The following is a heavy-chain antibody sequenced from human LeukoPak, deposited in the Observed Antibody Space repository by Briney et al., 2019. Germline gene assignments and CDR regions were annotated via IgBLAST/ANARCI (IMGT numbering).Heavy chain of an antibody. J-gene: IGHJ4*02. CDR1: GYSFTSYW. Sequence: GESLKISCKVSGYSFTSYWIGWVRQMPGKGLEWMGIIYPGDSDTRYRPSFQGHVTISADKSISTACLQWSSLKASDTAMYYCVRQGGSYWENHFDFWGQGTLVTVSS. CDR2: IYPGDSDT. CDR3: VRQGGSYWENHFDF. V-gene: IGHV5-51*01. D-gene: IGHD1-26*01.